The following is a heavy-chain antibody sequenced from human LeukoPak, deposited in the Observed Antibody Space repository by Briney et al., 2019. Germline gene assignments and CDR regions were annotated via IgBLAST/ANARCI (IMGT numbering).Heavy chain of an antibody. CDR1: GGSISSGGYS. Sequence: PSQTLSLTCTVSGGSISSGGYSWSWIRQPPGKGLEWIGYIYHSGGTYYNPSLKSRVTISVDTSKNQFSLKLSSVTAADTAVYYCTRDGPRSSGYPDNWGQGTLVTVSS. V-gene: IGHV4-30-2*05. CDR3: TRDGPRSSGYPDN. CDR2: IYHSGGT. D-gene: IGHD3-22*01. J-gene: IGHJ4*02.